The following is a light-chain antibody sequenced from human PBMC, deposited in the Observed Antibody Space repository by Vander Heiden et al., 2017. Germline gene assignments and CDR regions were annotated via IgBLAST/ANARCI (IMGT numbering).Light chain of an antibody. CDR3: QQHNSYPWT. CDR2: KAS. J-gene: IGKJ1*01. Sequence: DIQMTQSPSTLSASVGDRITITCRASQSISIWLAWHQQKPEKAPKLLIYKASSLKSEVPSRFSGSGSGTEFSLTISNLQPDDSATYYCQQHNSYPWTFGQGTKVEIK. CDR1: QSISIW. V-gene: IGKV1-5*03.